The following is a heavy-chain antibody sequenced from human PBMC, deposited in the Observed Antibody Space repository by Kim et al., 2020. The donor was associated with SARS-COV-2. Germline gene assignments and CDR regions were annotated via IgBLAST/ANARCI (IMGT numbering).Heavy chain of an antibody. V-gene: IGHV5-51*01. CDR2: IYPDDSDT. Sequence: GESLKISCKGSGYRFSRYWVAWARQMPGKGLEWMGIIYPDDSDTRYSPSFRGQVTISADKSTGTAYLQWSSLKASDTAIYYCARSYCSGGDCYYVWFDSWGQGTLVTVYS. J-gene: IGHJ5*01. CDR3: ARSYCSGGDCYYVWFDS. CDR1: GYRFSRYW. D-gene: IGHD2-21*02.